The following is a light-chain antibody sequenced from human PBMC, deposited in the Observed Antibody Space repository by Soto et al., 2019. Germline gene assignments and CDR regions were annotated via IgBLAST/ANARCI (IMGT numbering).Light chain of an antibody. Sequence: IVLTQSPGTLSLSPWERATLSCRASQSLSSTYLAWYQQKVGQSPRLLIYGASSRATGIPDRFSGSGSGTDFTLTISRLEPEDFAVYYCQQSGTSPPYTFGPGTKVDIK. CDR2: GAS. CDR1: QSLSSTY. J-gene: IGKJ2*01. CDR3: QQSGTSPPYT. V-gene: IGKV3-20*01.